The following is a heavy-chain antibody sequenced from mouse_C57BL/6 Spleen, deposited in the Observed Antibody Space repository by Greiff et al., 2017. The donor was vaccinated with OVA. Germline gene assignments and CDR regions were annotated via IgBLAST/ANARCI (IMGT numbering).Heavy chain of an antibody. CDR3: ARGGIYYYGLWYFDV. CDR2: IDPSDSYT. J-gene: IGHJ1*03. V-gene: IGHV1-50*01. Sequence: VKQSCKASGYTFTSYWMQWVKQRPGQGLEWIGEIDPSDSYTNYNQKFKGKATLTVDTSSSTAYMQLSSLTSEDSAVYYCARGGIYYYGLWYFDVWGTGTTVTVSS. CDR1: GYTFTSYW. D-gene: IGHD1-1*01.